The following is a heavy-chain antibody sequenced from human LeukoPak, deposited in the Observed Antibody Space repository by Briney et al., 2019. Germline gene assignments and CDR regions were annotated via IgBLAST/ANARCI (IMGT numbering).Heavy chain of an antibody. J-gene: IGHJ4*02. CDR3: ARGGRYYDSSGYTFDY. V-gene: IGHV4-59*01. CDR2: IYYTGST. Sequence: SETLSLTCTVSGASLSIYYWSWIRQPPGKALEWIGWIYYTGSTSYNPSLESRVSLSMDTSKTQFSLKLSSVTAADTAVYYCARGGRYYDSSGYTFDYWGQGTLVTVSS. D-gene: IGHD3-22*01. CDR1: GASLSIYY.